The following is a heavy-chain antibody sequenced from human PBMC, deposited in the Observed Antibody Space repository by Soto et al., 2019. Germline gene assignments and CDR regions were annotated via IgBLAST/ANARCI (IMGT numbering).Heavy chain of an antibody. J-gene: IGHJ6*02. Sequence: SETLSLTCTVSGGSISSHYWSWIRQPPGKGLEWIGYIYYSGSTNYNPSLKSRVTISVDTSKNQFSLKLSSVTAADTAVYYCARAGSCGGDCYVNYYYGMDVWGQGTTVTVSS. CDR2: IYYSGST. CDR3: ARAGSCGGDCYVNYYYGMDV. V-gene: IGHV4-59*11. CDR1: GGSISSHY. D-gene: IGHD2-21*02.